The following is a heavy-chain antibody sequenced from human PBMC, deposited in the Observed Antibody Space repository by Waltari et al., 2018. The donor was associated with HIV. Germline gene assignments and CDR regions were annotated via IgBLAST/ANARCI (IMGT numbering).Heavy chain of an antibody. V-gene: IGHV1-3*01. Sequence: QVQLVQSGSEVRKPGTSMNISCRASGYSFTSYAMHWLRQAPGQRPEWLGLINGGTVYTMVSQTFQGRLNFSRDTSAATVYLELTNLRPEDTARYFCARGAIAKRASRPSSLWAFWGQGTPVTVSS. J-gene: IGHJ4*02. CDR2: INGGTVYT. CDR1: GYSFTSYA. CDR3: ARGAIAKRASRPSSLWAF. D-gene: IGHD2-21*01.